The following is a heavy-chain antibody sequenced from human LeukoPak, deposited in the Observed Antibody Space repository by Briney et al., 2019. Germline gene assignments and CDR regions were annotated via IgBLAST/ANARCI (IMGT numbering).Heavy chain of an antibody. CDR3: ARLRADYYYMGV. Sequence: PGGSLRLSCAASGFTFSSYSMNWVRQAPGKGLEWVSSISSSSSYIYYAASVKGRFTISRDNAKNSLYLQMNSLRAEDTAVYYGARLRADYYYMGVWGEGTTVTVSS. CDR2: ISSSSSYI. V-gene: IGHV3-21*01. J-gene: IGHJ6*03. CDR1: GFTFSSYS.